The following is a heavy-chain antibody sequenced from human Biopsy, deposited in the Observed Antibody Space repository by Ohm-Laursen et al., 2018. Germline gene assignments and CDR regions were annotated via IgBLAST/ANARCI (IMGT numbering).Heavy chain of an antibody. D-gene: IGHD3-16*02. Sequence: ASVKVSCKTSGYNFISYSINWVRQAPGQGLEWMGWVRPLNGDTKYGQKFQDRVTMTTDTSTSTVYMELTSLRSDDTAVYYCARGEVTFGELIVSLDSWGQGTLVTVSS. CDR3: ARGEVTFGELIVSLDS. J-gene: IGHJ4*02. CDR2: VRPLNGDT. V-gene: IGHV1-18*01. CDR1: GYNFISYS.